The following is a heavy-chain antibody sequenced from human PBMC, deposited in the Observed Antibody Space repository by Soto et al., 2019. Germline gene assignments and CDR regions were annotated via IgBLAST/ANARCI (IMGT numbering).Heavy chain of an antibody. CDR2: INSDGSST. Sequence: EVQLVESGEGLFRLGEPLGLSFPASGLTFISYWRHWVPQAQGKGLFWVSRINSDGSSTSYAGSVKGRFTISRDNAKNTLYLQMNSLRAEDTAVYYCVRTSLVVAAATREDYWGQGTLVTVSS. CDR1: GLTFISYW. J-gene: IGHJ4*02. D-gene: IGHD2-15*01. CDR3: VRTSLVVAAATREDY. V-gene: IGHV3-74*01.